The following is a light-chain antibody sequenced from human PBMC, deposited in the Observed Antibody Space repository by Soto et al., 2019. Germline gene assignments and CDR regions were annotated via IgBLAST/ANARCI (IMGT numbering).Light chain of an antibody. J-gene: IGLJ3*02. CDR3: SSYTSSSTLWV. CDR1: SSDVGGYNY. V-gene: IGLV2-14*01. CDR2: DVS. Sequence: QSALTQPASVSGSPGQSITISCTGTSSDVGGYNYVSWYQQHPGKAPKLMIYDVSNRPSGVSSRFSGSKSGNTASLTISGLQAEDEADYYCSSYTSSSTLWVFGGGTKVTVL.